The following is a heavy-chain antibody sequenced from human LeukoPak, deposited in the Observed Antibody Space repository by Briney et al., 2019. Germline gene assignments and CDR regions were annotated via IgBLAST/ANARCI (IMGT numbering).Heavy chain of an antibody. CDR2: ISESGSST. Sequence: GGSLRLSCAASGFTFNSYVMTWVRQAPGKGPEWISAISESGSSTYYAASVKGRFTISRDTSENTLYLEMSCLRAEDTAIYYCAKGGDSYYTYYDMDVWGKGTTVSVSS. J-gene: IGHJ6*03. D-gene: IGHD3-16*01. CDR1: GFTFNSYV. V-gene: IGHV3-23*01. CDR3: AKGGDSYYTYYDMDV.